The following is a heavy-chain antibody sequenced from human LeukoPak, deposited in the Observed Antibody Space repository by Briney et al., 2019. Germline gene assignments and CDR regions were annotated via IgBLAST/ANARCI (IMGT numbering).Heavy chain of an antibody. CDR3: ARDRISSGWFDY. CDR1: GGTFSNYA. D-gene: IGHD6-19*01. J-gene: IGHJ4*02. V-gene: IGHV1-69*13. CDR2: IIPMFGTA. Sequence: SVKVSCKASGGTFSNYAITWVRQAPGQGLEWMGGIIPMFGTASYAQKFQGRVTITADESTSTAYMELSSLRSEDTAVYYCARDRISSGWFDYWGQGTLVTVSS.